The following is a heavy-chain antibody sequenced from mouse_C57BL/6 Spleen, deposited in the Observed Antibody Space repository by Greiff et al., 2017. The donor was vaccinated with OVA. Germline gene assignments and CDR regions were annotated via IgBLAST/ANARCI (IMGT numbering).Heavy chain of an antibody. V-gene: IGHV1-18*01. D-gene: IGHD1-1*01. CDR1: GYTFTDYN. CDR3: ARRGVYYYGCRNYYAMDY. J-gene: IGHJ4*01. CDR2: INPNNGGT. Sequence: VQLQQSGPELVKPGASVKIPCKASGYTFTDYNMDWVKQSHGKSLEWIGDINPNNGGTIYNQKFKGKATLTVDKSSSTAYMELRSLTSEDTAVYYCARRGVYYYGCRNYYAMDYWGQGTSVTVSS.